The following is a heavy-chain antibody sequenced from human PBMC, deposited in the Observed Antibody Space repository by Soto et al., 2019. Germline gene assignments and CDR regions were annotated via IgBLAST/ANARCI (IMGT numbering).Heavy chain of an antibody. CDR1: GFTFSSYA. J-gene: IGHJ4*02. V-gene: IGHV3-30-3*01. CDR2: ISYDGSNK. Sequence: QVQLVESGGGVVQPGRSLRLSCAASGFTFSSYAMHWVRQAPGKGLEWVAVISYDGSNKYYADSVKGRFTISRDNSKNTLYLQMNSVRAEDTAVYYSARVESSVVVVTAFDYWGQGTLVTVSS. CDR3: ARVESSVVVVTAFDY. D-gene: IGHD3-22*01.